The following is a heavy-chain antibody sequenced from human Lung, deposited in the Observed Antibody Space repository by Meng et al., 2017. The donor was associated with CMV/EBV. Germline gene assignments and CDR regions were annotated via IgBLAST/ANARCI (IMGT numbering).Heavy chain of an antibody. CDR3: ARTPVRFCNTHMCYAFDY. J-gene: IGHJ4*02. D-gene: IGHD2-2*01. V-gene: IGHV4-4*07. Sequence: QASAPRREKPSETLTATCIVSSDSITNYFWSWVRQPAGKGLEWIVRLYPDVSTDYNPSLSSRLTLSLDTSKIRFSMKLRSVTAADTAIYYCARTPVRFCNTHMCYAFDYWGQGALVTVSS. CDR1: SDSITNYF. CDR2: LYPDVST.